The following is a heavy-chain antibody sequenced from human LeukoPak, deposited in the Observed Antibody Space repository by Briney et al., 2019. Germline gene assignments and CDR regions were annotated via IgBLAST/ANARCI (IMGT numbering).Heavy chain of an antibody. CDR1: GGSISSYY. CDR2: IYYSGST. CDR3: ARGIVVVAATEYYFDY. Sequence: SETLSLTCTVSGGSISSYYWSWIRQHPGKGLEWIGYIYYSGSTYYNPSLKSRVTISVDTSKNQFSLKLSSVTAADTAVYYCARGIVVVAATEYYFDYWGQGTLVTVSS. J-gene: IGHJ4*02. D-gene: IGHD2-15*01. V-gene: IGHV4-59*06.